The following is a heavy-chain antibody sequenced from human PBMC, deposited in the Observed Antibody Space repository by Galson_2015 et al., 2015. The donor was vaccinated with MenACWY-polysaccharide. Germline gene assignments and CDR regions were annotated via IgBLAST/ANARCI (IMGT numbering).Heavy chain of an antibody. CDR3: TVYCSTVNCYTSAGGY. V-gene: IGHV3-74*01. CDR1: GFTFSGVW. J-gene: IGHJ4*02. Sequence: ALGRAYAGAGFTFSGVWKYGFRQAAGKGVGWISQINSHGVSTSYVVSVQARFIVSRDNVKNMLYLQMNSLRAEDTAVYYCTVYCSTVNCYTSAGGYWGQGTLVTVSS. CDR2: INSHGVST. D-gene: IGHD2-15*01.